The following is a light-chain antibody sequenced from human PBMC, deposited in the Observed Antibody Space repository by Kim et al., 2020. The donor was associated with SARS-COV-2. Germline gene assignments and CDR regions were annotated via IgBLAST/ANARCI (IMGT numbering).Light chain of an antibody. CDR1: HNVDNS. J-gene: IGKJ4*01. Sequence: GDSATLSCKSSHNVDNSIAWYQQTPGQARRLLIYDAAIRAAGIPDRFSASGSGTDFTLTIGSLAPEDIAVYYCQQRGNWPPALTFGGGTKVDIK. CDR3: QQRGNWPPALT. V-gene: IGKV3-11*01. CDR2: DAA.